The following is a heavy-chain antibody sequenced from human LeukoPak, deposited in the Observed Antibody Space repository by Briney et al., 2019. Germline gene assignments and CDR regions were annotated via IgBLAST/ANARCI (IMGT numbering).Heavy chain of an antibody. V-gene: IGHV3-7*01. CDR3: ARVEVYVTISGELGQYMDV. Sequence: TGGSLRLSCAASGFTFSSFSMNWVRQAPGKGLEWVANIKQDGSARYYEDSVRGRLTITRDNARSPLYLEMHILRAEDTAVYYCARVEVYVTISGELGQYMDVWGKGTTVTVSS. J-gene: IGHJ6*03. D-gene: IGHD3-3*01. CDR2: IKQDGSAR. CDR1: GFTFSSFS.